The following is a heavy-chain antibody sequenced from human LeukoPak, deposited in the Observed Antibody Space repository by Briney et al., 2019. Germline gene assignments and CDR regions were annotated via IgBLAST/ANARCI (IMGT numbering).Heavy chain of an antibody. Sequence: GGSLRLSCAASGFTFSSYSMNWVRQAPGKGLEWVSSISSSSSYIYYADSVKGRFTISRDNAKNSLYLQMDSLRAEDTAVYYCARVRSSSSYFDYWGQGTLVTVSS. CDR1: GFTFSSYS. V-gene: IGHV3-21*06. D-gene: IGHD6-6*01. CDR2: ISSSSSYI. J-gene: IGHJ4*02. CDR3: ARVRSSSSYFDY.